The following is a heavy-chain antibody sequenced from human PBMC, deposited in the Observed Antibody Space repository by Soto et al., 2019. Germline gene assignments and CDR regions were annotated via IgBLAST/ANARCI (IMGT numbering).Heavy chain of an antibody. J-gene: IGHJ6*02. V-gene: IGHV1-69*13. CDR2: IIPIFGTA. D-gene: IGHD6-19*01. CDR1: GGTFSSNA. Sequence: GASVKVSCKASGGTFSSNAISWVRQAPGQGLEWMGGIIPIFGTANYAQKFQGRVTITADESTSTAYMELSSLRSEDTAVYYCARDSPNSSGWPHSYYGMDVWGQGTTVTVSS. CDR3: ARDSPNSSGWPHSYYGMDV.